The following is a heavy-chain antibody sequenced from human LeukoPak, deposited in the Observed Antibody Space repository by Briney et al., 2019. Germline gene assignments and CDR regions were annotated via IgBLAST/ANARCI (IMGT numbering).Heavy chain of an antibody. J-gene: IGHJ4*02. CDR1: GFTFSSYA. CDR3: AKADYIAAAGPVDY. CDR2: ISGSGGST. V-gene: IGHV3-23*01. Sequence: QSGGSLRLSCTASGFTFSSYAMSWVRQAPGKGLEWVSAISGSGGSTYYADSVKGRFTISRDNSKNTLYLQMNSLRAEDTAVYYCAKADYIAAAGPVDYWGQGTLVTVSS. D-gene: IGHD6-13*01.